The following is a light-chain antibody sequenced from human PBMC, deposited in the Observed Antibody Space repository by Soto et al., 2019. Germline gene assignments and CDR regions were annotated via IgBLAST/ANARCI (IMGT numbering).Light chain of an antibody. CDR1: QDIGSA. J-gene: IGKJ1*01. CDR3: QQYGDRPRT. V-gene: IGKV3-15*01. CDR2: DAS. Sequence: EVVLTPSPATLSVSPGDRANLSCRASQDIGSAVAWYHQRSGQAPRLLIFDASIRVPTTPARFSGSVSGTEFTLTISSLESEDFAVYFCQQYGDRPRTFGQGTKVDIK.